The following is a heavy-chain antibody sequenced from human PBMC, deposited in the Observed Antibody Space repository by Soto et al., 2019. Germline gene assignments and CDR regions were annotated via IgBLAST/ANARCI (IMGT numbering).Heavy chain of an antibody. CDR1: GYTFTSYG. V-gene: IGHV1-18*01. D-gene: IGHD3-22*01. Sequence: ASVKVSCKASGYTFTSYGISWVRQAPGQGLEWMGWISAYNGNTNYAQKLQGRVTMTTDTSTSTAYMELRSLRSDDTAVYYRAREGYYDSSGYYESWGQGTLVTVSS. CDR2: ISAYNGNT. CDR3: AREGYYDSSGYYES. J-gene: IGHJ4*02.